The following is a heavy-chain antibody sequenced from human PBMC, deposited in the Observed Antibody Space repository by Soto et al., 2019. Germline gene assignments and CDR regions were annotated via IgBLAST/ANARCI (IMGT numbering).Heavy chain of an antibody. CDR2: IWYDGSNK. CDR3: ARDHRDSRFDY. D-gene: IGHD2-21*02. CDR1: GFTFSSYG. J-gene: IGHJ4*02. V-gene: IGHV3-33*01. Sequence: QVQLVESGGGVVQPGRSLRLSCAASGFTFSSYGMHWVRQAPGKGLEWVAVIWYDGSNKYYADSVKGRFTISRDNSKTTRYLQMNSLRGEDTAVYYCARDHRDSRFDYWGQGTLVTV.